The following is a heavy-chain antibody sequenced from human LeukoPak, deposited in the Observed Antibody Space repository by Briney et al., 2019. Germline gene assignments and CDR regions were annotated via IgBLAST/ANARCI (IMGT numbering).Heavy chain of an antibody. CDR1: GFAFGSYA. J-gene: IGHJ4*02. Sequence: GGSLRLSCAASGFAFGSYAMSWVRQAPGKGLEWVSTVSGSGDSAYYADSVKGRFTISRDNSMKLLYLHMNRLRAEDTAVYYCARGDPIYDFWSGGDYWGQGSLVTVSS. D-gene: IGHD3-3*01. CDR2: VSGSGDSA. V-gene: IGHV3-23*01. CDR3: ARGDPIYDFWSGGDY.